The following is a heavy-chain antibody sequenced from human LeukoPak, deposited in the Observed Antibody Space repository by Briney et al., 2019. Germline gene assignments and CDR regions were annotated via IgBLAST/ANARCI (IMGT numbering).Heavy chain of an antibody. V-gene: IGHV1-46*01. Sequence: ASVKVSCKASGYTFTSYYMHWVRQAPGQGLEWMGIINPSGGSTSYAQKFQGRVTMTRDTSTSTVYMELSSLGSEDTVVYYCARDGSGSSRKEKDYYYYGMDVWGQGTTVTVSS. CDR3: ARDGSGSSRKEKDYYYYGMDV. CDR1: GYTFTSYY. D-gene: IGHD3-10*01. J-gene: IGHJ6*02. CDR2: INPSGGST.